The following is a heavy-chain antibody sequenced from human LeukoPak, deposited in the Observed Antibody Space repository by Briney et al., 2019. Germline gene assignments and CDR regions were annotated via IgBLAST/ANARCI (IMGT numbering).Heavy chain of an antibody. CDR1: GVSISSSNSY. D-gene: IGHD4-23*01. CDR2: IYYSGNT. V-gene: IGHV4-39*07. J-gene: IGHJ3*02. CDR3: ARLPTVVTRVAFDI. Sequence: SETLSLTCTVSGVSISSSNSYWGWIRQPPGKGLEWIGSIYYSGNTYYNASLKSQVSISIDTSKNQFSLKLTSVTAADTAVYYCARLPTVVTRVAFDIWGQGTMVTVSS.